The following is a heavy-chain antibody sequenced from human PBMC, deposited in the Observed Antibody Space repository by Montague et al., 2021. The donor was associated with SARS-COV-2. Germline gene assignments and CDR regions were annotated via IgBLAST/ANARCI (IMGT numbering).Heavy chain of an antibody. J-gene: IGHJ6*02. D-gene: IGHD6-6*01. Sequence: SLRLSCAASGFTFSSYWMHWVRQAPGKGLVWVSRINSYGSSTSYADSVKGRFTISRDNAKNTLYLQMNSLKAEDTAVYYCAREMSSSLGGYYYGMDVRGQGNTVTVSS. CDR3: AREMSSSLGGYYYGMDV. V-gene: IGHV3-74*01. CDR1: GFTFSSYW. CDR2: INSYGSST.